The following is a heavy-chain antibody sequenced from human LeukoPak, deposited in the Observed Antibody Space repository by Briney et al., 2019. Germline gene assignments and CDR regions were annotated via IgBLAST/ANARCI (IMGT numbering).Heavy chain of an antibody. J-gene: IGHJ4*02. CDR1: GFTFSTYT. Sequence: GGSLRLSCAASGFTFSTYTMNWVRQAPGKGLEWVSTVSDSSDVHYSDSVKGRFTISRDNARNSLYLQMNSMRDEDTAVYYCARDGLHTAHFDYWGQGTLVSVSS. CDR3: ARDGLHTAHFDY. D-gene: IGHD5-18*01. V-gene: IGHV3-48*02. CDR2: VSDSSDV.